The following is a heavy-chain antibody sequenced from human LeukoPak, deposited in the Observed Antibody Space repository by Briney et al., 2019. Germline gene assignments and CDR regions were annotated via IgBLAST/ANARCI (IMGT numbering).Heavy chain of an antibody. J-gene: IGHJ3*02. CDR1: GYTFTSYY. Sequence: GASVKVSCKASGYTFTSYYMHWVRQAPGQGLEWMGIINPSGGSTSYAQKFQGRVTMTRDMSTSTVYMELSSLRSEDTAVYYCARRDPHDAFDIWGQGTMVTVSS. CDR2: INPSGGST. V-gene: IGHV1-46*01. CDR3: ARRDPHDAFDI.